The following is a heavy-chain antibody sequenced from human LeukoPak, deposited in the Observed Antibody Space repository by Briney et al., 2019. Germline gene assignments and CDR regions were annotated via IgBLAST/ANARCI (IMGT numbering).Heavy chain of an antibody. J-gene: IGHJ4*02. CDR1: GGSFSGYY. CDR2: INHSGST. V-gene: IGHV4-34*01. CDR3: ARRKGRYFDY. Sequence: SETLSLTCAVYGGSFSGYYWSWIRQPPGKGLEWIGEINHSGSTNYNPSLKSRVTISVDTSKNQFSLKLSSVTAADTAVYYCARRKGRYFDYWGQGTLVAVSS.